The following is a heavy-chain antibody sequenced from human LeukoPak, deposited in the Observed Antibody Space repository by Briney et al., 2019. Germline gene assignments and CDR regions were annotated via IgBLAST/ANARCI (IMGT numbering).Heavy chain of an antibody. D-gene: IGHD3-22*01. Sequence: SETLSLTCAVYGRSFSGYYWTWIRQPPGRGLEWIGYIYYSGSTNYNPSLKSRVTISVDTSKNQFSLKLSSVTAADTAVYYCARDRYYYDSSARYFDYWGQGTLVTVSS. CDR3: ARDRYYYDSSARYFDY. CDR1: GRSFSGYY. CDR2: IYYSGST. V-gene: IGHV4-34*11. J-gene: IGHJ4*02.